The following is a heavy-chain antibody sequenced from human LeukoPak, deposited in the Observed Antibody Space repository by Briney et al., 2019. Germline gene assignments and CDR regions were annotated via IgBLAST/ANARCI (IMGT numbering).Heavy chain of an antibody. V-gene: IGHV3-7*01. Sequence: GGSLRLSCAASGFTFSGYWMSWVRQAPGKGLEWVANIKQDGSEKYYVDSVKGRFTISRDNAKNSLYLQMNSLRAEDTAVYYCASGGVTIPHYYYYYYMDVWGKGTTVTVSS. D-gene: IGHD3-16*01. CDR2: IKQDGSEK. CDR3: ASGGVTIPHYYYYYYMDV. J-gene: IGHJ6*03. CDR1: GFTFSGYW.